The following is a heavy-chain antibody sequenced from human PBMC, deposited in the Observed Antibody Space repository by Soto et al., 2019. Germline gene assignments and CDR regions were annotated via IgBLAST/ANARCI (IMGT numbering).Heavy chain of an antibody. CDR2: IIPISGAA. V-gene: IGHV1-69*06. D-gene: IGHD2-21*01. Sequence: SVKVSCKASGGTFSNYVGNWVRQAPGQGLEWMGRIIPISGAANYAQKFQGRVTITADKSTSTSYMELSSLRSEDTAVYYCARDMTRPVVPYFDFWGQGTLVTVSS. CDR1: GGTFSNYV. J-gene: IGHJ4*02. CDR3: ARDMTRPVVPYFDF.